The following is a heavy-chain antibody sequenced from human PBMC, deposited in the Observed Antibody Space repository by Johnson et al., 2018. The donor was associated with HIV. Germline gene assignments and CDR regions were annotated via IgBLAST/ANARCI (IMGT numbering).Heavy chain of an antibody. CDR2: IGTAGDT. D-gene: IGHD3-22*01. CDR3: ASAIFNYDSSGSPASDAFDI. J-gene: IGHJ3*02. V-gene: IGHV3-13*01. Sequence: VQLVESGGGLVQPGGSLRLSCAASGFTFSSYDMHWVRQATGKGLEWVSAIGTAGDTYYPGSVKGRFTISRENAKNSLYLQMNSLRAGDTAVYYCASAIFNYDSSGSPASDAFDIWGQGTMVTVSS. CDR1: GFTFSSYD.